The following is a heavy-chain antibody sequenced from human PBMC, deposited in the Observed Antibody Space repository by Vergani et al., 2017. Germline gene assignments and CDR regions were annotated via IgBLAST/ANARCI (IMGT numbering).Heavy chain of an antibody. CDR2: INPSGGST. D-gene: IGHD5-18*01. CDR1: GYTFTSYY. J-gene: IGHJ4*02. V-gene: IGHV1-46*01. CDR3: ARDSYGLRSDWD. Sequence: VQLVQSGAEVKKPGASVKVSCKASGYTFTSYYMHWVRQAPGQGLEWMGIINPSGGSTSYAQKFQGRVTMTTVTSTSTAYMELRSLRSDDTAVYYCARDSYGLRSDWDWGQGTLVTVSS.